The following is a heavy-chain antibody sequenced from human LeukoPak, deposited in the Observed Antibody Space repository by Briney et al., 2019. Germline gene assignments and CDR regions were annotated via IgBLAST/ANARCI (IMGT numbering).Heavy chain of an antibody. V-gene: IGHV1-8*01. J-gene: IGHJ6*03. CDR2: MNPNSGNT. CDR1: GYTFTSYD. CDR3: ARLWVACCSSTSGDYYYYMDV. Sequence: GASVKVSCKASGYTFTSYDINWVRQATGQGLEWMRWMNPNSGNTGYAQKFQGRVTMTRNTSISTAYMELSSLRSEDTAVYYCARLWVACCSSTSGDYYYYMDVWGKGTTVTISS. D-gene: IGHD2-2*01.